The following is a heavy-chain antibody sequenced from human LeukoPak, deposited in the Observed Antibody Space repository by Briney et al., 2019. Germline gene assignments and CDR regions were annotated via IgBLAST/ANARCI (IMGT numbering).Heavy chain of an antibody. Sequence: PGGSLTLSCAASGFTLNSYWMHWVRQGLGKGLVWVSRIHSDGSSTSYADSVKGRFTISRDNAKNTLYLQMNSLRAEDTAVYYCARADIFDYWGQGTLVTVSS. CDR2: IHSDGSST. CDR3: ARADIFDY. D-gene: IGHD2-15*01. J-gene: IGHJ4*02. CDR1: GFTLNSYW. V-gene: IGHV3-74*01.